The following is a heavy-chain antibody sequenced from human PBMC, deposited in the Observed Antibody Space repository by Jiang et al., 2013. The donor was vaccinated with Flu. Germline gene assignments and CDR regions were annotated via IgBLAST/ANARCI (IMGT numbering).Heavy chain of an antibody. D-gene: IGHD3-3*01. Sequence: SGAEVKKPGASVKVSCKASGYTFTSYAMHWVRQAPGQGLEWMGWINTGNGDTKYAQMFQARVTFSRDTSARTAYMELSSLRSEDTAVYYCAYYDYWSGRYYLDHWGQGTLVIVSS. CDR2: INTGNGDT. CDR3: AYYDYWSGRYYLDH. J-gene: IGHJ4*02. CDR1: GYTFTSYA. V-gene: IGHV1-3*04.